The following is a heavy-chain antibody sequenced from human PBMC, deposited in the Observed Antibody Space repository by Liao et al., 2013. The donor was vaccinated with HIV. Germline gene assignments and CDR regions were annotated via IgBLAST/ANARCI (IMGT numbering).Heavy chain of an antibody. Sequence: QVQLQESGPGLVKPSETLSLTCTVSGGSISSYYWSWIRQPAGKGLECIGRIYTSGSTNYNPSLKSRVTMSVDTSKNQFSLKLSSVTAADTAVYYCAGQAADYDFWSGYYKDAFDIWGQGTMVTVSS. CDR3: AGQAADYDFWSGYYKDAFDI. CDR1: GGSISSYY. CDR2: IYTSGST. D-gene: IGHD3-3*01. V-gene: IGHV4-4*07. J-gene: IGHJ3*02.